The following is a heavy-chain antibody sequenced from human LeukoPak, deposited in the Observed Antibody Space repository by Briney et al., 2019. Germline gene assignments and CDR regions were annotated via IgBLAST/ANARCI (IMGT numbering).Heavy chain of an antibody. V-gene: IGHV4-59*01. D-gene: IGHD3-22*01. J-gene: IGHJ4*02. CDR1: GGSISSYY. Sequence: PSETLSLTCTVSGGSISSYYWSWIRQPPGKGLEWIGYIYYSGSTNYNPSLKSRVTISVDTSKNQSPLKLSSVTAADTAVYYCARGSYDSSGYYYGPIDYWGQGTLVTVSS. CDR2: IYYSGST. CDR3: ARGSYDSSGYYYGPIDY.